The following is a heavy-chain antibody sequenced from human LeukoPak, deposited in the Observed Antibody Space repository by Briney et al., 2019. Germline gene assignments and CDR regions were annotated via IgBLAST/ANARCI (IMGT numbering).Heavy chain of an antibody. J-gene: IGHJ5*02. CDR2: IYYSGST. D-gene: IGHD4-17*01. CDR3: ARGTTVTSTGT. V-gene: IGHV4-31*03. CDR1: GGSISSGGYY. Sequence: SETLSLTCTVSGGSISSGGYYWSWIRQHPGKGLEWIGYIYYSGSTYYNPSLKSRVTISVDTSKNQFSLKLSSVTAADTAVYCCARGTTVTSTGTWGQGTLVTVSS.